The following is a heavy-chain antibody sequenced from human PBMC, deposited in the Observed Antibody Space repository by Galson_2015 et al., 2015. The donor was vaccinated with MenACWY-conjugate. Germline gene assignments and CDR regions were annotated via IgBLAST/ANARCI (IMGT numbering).Heavy chain of an antibody. CDR3: ARPGGDYEQRTFFDY. J-gene: IGHJ4*02. CDR1: GDSFNTYS. CDR2: IIPVFHTT. V-gene: IGHV1-69*13. D-gene: IGHD4-17*01. Sequence: SVKVSCKASGDSFNTYSFNWISQAPGQGPEWLGGIIPVFHTTDYAQRFQGRPTITADESTSTVYMELSSPRSDDTAIYYCARPGGDYEQRTFFDYWGQGTLVTVSS.